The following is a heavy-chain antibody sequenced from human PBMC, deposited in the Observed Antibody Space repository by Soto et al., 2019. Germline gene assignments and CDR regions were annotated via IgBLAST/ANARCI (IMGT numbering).Heavy chain of an antibody. CDR1: GGSISSGGYY. CDR3: ARSYYYDSSGYPGY. V-gene: IGHV4-31*03. J-gene: IGHJ4*02. CDR2: IYYSGST. D-gene: IGHD3-22*01. Sequence: SETLSLTCTVSGGSISSGGYYWSWIRQHPGKGLEWIGYIYYSGSTYYNPSLKSRVTISVDTSKNQFSLKLSSVTAADTAVYYCARSYYYDSSGYPGYWGQGTLVTVSS.